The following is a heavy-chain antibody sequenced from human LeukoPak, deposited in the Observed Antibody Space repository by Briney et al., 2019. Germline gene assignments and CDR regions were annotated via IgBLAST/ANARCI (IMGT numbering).Heavy chain of an antibody. CDR2: INHSGNT. V-gene: IGHV4-34*01. J-gene: IGHJ4*02. CDR3: AREGGPYRPLDY. CDR1: GESFSGYY. Sequence: SETLSLTCAVYGESFSGYYWSWIRQSPGKGLEWIGEINHSGNTNYNPSLKSRVTISVDTSKNQFSLNLSSVTAADTAVYYCAREGGPYRPLDYSGQGTLVTVAS.